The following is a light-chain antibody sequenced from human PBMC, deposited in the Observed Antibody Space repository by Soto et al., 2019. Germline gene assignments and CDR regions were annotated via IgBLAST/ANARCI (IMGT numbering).Light chain of an antibody. CDR2: AAS. V-gene: IGKV1-39*01. J-gene: IGKJ1*01. CDR3: QQCDGTPWT. CDR1: HGVNTY. Sequence: PSSMTASVGGRVSITCQTQHGVNTYLNWYQQKPGQAPKLLIYAASNWQRGISERFSGRGSGTDFTLTIDRLQPEDCATYYCQQCDGTPWTFGQGTKVDIK.